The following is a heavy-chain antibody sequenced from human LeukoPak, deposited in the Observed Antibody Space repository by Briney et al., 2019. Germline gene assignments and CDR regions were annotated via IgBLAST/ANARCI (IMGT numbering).Heavy chain of an antibody. CDR3: ARRDVTTVVDY. CDR1: GYSISSGYY. CDR2: IYHSGST. Sequence: PSETLSLTCTVSGYSISSGYYWGWIRQPPGKGLEWIGSIYHSGSTYYNPSLKSRVTISVDTSKNQFSLKLRSVTAADTAVYYCARRDVTTVVDYWGQGTLVTVSS. V-gene: IGHV4-38-2*02. J-gene: IGHJ4*02. D-gene: IGHD4-17*01.